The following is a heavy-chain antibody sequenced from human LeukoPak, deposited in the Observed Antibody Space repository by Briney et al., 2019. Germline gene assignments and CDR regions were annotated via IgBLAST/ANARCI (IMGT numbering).Heavy chain of an antibody. D-gene: IGHD4-17*01. J-gene: IGHJ3*02. CDR1: GFTFSSYS. CDR3: AKEHRDYGDYGLDAFDI. Sequence: GGSLRLSCAASGFTFSSYSMNWVRQAPGKGLEWVSSISSSSSYIYYADSVKGRFTISRDNSKNTLYLQMNSLRAEDTAVYYCAKEHRDYGDYGLDAFDIWGQGTMVTVSS. V-gene: IGHV3-21*01. CDR2: ISSSSSYI.